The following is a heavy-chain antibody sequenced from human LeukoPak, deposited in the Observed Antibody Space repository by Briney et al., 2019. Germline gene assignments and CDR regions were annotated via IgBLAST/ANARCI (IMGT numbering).Heavy chain of an antibody. CDR3: ARDYYDSSGYYYGIHDY. CDR2: INHSGST. D-gene: IGHD3-22*01. CDR1: GGTFSGYS. V-gene: IGHV4-34*01. J-gene: IGHJ4*02. Sequence: SVTLSLTCAVYGGTFSGYSWGWIRQPPGKGLEWIGEINHSGSTNYNPDLESRLTISVDTTKNQFSMQLSSVTASDAAVYYCARDYYDSSGYYYGIHDYWGQGTLVTVSS.